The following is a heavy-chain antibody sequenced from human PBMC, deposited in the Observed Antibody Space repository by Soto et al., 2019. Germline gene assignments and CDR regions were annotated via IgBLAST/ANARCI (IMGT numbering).Heavy chain of an antibody. CDR1: GFTFSSYE. V-gene: IGHV3-48*03. Sequence: PGGSLRLSCAASGFTFSSYEMNWVRQAPGKGLEWVSYISSSGTTIYYADSVKGRFTISRDNAKNSLFLQMNSLRAEDTAVYYCARDPLGGWLIGWGTYGYGMDVWGHGTTVTVSS. CDR3: ARDPLGGWLIGWGTYGYGMDV. D-gene: IGHD3-16*01. J-gene: IGHJ6*02. CDR2: ISSSGTTI.